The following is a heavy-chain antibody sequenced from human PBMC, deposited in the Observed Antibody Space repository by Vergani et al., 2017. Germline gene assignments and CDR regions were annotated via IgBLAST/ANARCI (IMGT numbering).Heavy chain of an antibody. CDR3: AGHPDTAMVGVAYNWFDP. CDR2: IYPGDSDT. D-gene: IGHD5-18*01. J-gene: IGHJ5*02. Sequence: EVQLVQSGAEVKKPGESLKISCKGSGYSFTSYWIGWVRQMPGKGLEWMGIIYPGDSDTRYSPSFQGQVTISADKSISTAYLQWSSLKASDTAMYYCAGHPDTAMVGVAYNWFDPWGQGTLVTVSS. V-gene: IGHV5-51*01. CDR1: GYSFTSYW.